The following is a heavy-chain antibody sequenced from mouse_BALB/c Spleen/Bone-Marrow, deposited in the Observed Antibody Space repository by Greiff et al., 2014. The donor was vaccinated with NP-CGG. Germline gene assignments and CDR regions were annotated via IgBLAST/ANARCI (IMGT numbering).Heavy chain of an antibody. V-gene: IGHV1-26*01. CDR1: GYTFTDYT. Sequence: VQLQQSGPELVKPGASVEISCKTSGYTFTDYTLHWVKQSHGKSLEWIGGVNPNSGGTSYNQKFKGKATLNLDKSSTTAYMELRSLTSDDSAVYYCARARHYDFWGQGTTLTASS. CDR2: VNPNSGGT. J-gene: IGHJ2*01. CDR3: ARARHYDF.